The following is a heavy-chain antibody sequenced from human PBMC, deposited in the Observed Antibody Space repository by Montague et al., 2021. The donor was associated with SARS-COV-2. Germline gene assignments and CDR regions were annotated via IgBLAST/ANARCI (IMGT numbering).Heavy chain of an antibody. CDR2: INHSGST. D-gene: IGHD3-10*01. Sequence: SETLSLTCAVYGGSFSGYYWSWIRQPPGKGLEWIGEINHSGSTNYNPSLKSRVTISVDTSKNQFSLKLSSVTAADTAVYYCAGGRTLNIRWFRVLLGLCYWGQGTLVTVSS. CDR3: AGGRTLNIRWFRVLLGLCY. V-gene: IGHV4-34*01. CDR1: GGSFSGYY. J-gene: IGHJ4*02.